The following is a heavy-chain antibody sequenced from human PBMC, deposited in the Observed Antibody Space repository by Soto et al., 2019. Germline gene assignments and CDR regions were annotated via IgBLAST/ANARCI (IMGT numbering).Heavy chain of an antibody. CDR2: IWYDGSNK. V-gene: IGHV3-33*08. CDR1: GFTFSSYG. Sequence: PGGSLRLSCAASGFTFSSYGMHWVRQAPGKGLEWVAVIWYDGSNKYYADSVKGRFTISRDNSKNTLYLQMNSLRAEDTAVYYCARGAGRQQHLSSYYYYGMDVWGQGTTVTVSS. CDR3: ARGAGRQQHLSSYYYYGMDV. D-gene: IGHD6-13*01. J-gene: IGHJ6*02.